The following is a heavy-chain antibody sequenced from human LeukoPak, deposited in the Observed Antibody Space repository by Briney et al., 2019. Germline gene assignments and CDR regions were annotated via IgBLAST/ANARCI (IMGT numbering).Heavy chain of an antibody. J-gene: IGHJ3*02. CDR2: IYYSGST. CDR3: ASPRQITANAFDI. CDR1: GGSISSSSYY. Sequence: PSETLSLTCTVSGGSISSSSYYWGWIRQPPGKGLEWIGSIYYSGSTYYNPSLKSRVTISVDTSKNQFSLKLSSVTAADTAVYYCASPRQITANAFDIWGQGTMVTVSS. V-gene: IGHV4-39*01. D-gene: IGHD1-20*01.